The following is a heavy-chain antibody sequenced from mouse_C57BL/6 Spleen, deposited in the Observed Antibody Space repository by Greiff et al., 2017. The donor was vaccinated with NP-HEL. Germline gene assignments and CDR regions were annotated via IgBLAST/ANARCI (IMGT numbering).Heavy chain of an antibody. Sequence: VQLQQPGAELVKPGASVKLSCKASGYTFTSYWMQWVKQRPGQGLEWIGEIDPSDSYTNYNQKFKGKATLTVDTSSSTAYMQLSSLTSEDSAVYYCARPLRNWYFDVWGTGTTVTVSS. CDR1: GYTFTSYW. V-gene: IGHV1-50*01. J-gene: IGHJ1*03. CDR2: IDPSDSYT. CDR3: ARPLRNWYFDV. D-gene: IGHD1-1*01.